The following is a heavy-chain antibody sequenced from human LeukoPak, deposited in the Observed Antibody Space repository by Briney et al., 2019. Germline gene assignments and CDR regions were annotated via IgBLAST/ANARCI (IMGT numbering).Heavy chain of an antibody. D-gene: IGHD3-22*01. J-gene: IGHJ4*02. CDR1: GFTFSSYS. CDR3: ARDPTYYYDSSGYQMGGY. Sequence: PGGSLRLSCAASGFTFSSYSMNWVRQAPGKGLEWVSSISSSSSNIYYADSVKGRFTISRDNAKNSLYLQMNSLRAEDTAVYYCARDPTYYYDSSGYQMGGYWGQGTLVTVSS. V-gene: IGHV3-21*01. CDR2: ISSSSSNI.